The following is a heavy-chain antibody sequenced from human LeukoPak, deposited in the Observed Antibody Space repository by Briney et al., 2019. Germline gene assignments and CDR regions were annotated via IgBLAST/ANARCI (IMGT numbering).Heavy chain of an antibody. CDR1: GFTFSSYG. CDR2: IRYDGSNK. CDR3: ARNGYSYGVYYFDY. Sequence: GGTLRLSCAASGFTFSSYGMHWVRQAPGKGLEWVAFIRYDGSNKYYADSVKGRFTISRDNSKNTLYLQMNSLRAEDTAVYYCARNGYSYGVYYFDYWGQGTLATVSS. J-gene: IGHJ4*02. V-gene: IGHV3-30*02. D-gene: IGHD5-18*01.